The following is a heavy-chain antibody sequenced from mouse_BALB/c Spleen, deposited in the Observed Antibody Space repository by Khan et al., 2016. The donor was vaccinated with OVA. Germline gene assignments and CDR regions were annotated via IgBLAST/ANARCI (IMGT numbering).Heavy chain of an antibody. Sequence: EVELVESGGGLVKPGGSLKLSCAASGFTFSSYTLSWVRQTPEKRLEWVATISSGATYTYYPDSVKGRFTISRDNAKNPLYLQMSSLKSEDTAKYYCTRDGNYAHWYFDVWGAGTTVTVSS. CDR1: GFTFSSYT. CDR2: ISSGATYT. J-gene: IGHJ1*01. CDR3: TRDGNYAHWYFDV. V-gene: IGHV5-6-4*01. D-gene: IGHD2-1*01.